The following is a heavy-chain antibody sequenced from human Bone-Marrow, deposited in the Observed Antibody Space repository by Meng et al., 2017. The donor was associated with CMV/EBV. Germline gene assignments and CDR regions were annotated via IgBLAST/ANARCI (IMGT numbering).Heavy chain of an antibody. CDR3: ALAAAGTAPDY. CDR2: INHSGST. Sequence: GSLRLSCAVYGGSFSGYYWSWIRQPPGKGLEWIGEINHSGSTNYNPSLKSRVTISVDTSKNQFSLKLSSVTAADTAVYYCALAAAGTAPDYWGQGTLVTGSS. J-gene: IGHJ4*02. CDR1: GGSFSGYY. V-gene: IGHV4-34*01. D-gene: IGHD6-13*01.